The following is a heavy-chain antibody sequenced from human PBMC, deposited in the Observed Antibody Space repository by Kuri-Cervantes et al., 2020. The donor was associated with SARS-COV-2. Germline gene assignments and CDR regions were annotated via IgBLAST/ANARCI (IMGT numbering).Heavy chain of an antibody. Sequence: GESLKISCAASGFTVSSNYMSWVRQAPGKGLEWVAFIRYDGSNKYYADSVKGRFTISRDNSKNTLYLQMNSLRAEDTAVYYCAKDYEGATSFDYWGQGTLVTSPQ. D-gene: IGHD1-26*01. CDR1: GFTVSSNY. J-gene: IGHJ4*02. V-gene: IGHV3-30*02. CDR3: AKDYEGATSFDY. CDR2: IRYDGSNK.